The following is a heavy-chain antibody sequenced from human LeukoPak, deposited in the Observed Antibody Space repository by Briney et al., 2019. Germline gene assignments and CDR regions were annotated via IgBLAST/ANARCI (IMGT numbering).Heavy chain of an antibody. D-gene: IGHD1-26*01. CDR2: INHSGSS. V-gene: IGHV4-34*01. CDR3: ARASIVGAKRPRSGTFDL. CDR1: VGSFSGYY. Sequence: SETLSLTCALYVGSFSGYYWNWIRQPPGKGLEWIGEINHSGSSNYNPSLKSRITISVDTSKNQFSLNLSSVTAADTAVYYCARASIVGAKRPRSGTFDLWGQGTMVTVSS. J-gene: IGHJ3*01.